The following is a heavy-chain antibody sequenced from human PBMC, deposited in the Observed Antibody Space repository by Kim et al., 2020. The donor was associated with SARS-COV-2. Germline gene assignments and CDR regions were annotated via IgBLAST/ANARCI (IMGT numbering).Heavy chain of an antibody. J-gene: IGHJ4*02. V-gene: IGHV4-30-2*01. D-gene: IGHD3-22*01. Sequence: NPPLTSRVTITVDRSKNHFSLNLSSVTAADTAVYYCASGDTSGYYYYFDYWGQGTLVTVSS. CDR3: ASGDTSGYYYYFDY.